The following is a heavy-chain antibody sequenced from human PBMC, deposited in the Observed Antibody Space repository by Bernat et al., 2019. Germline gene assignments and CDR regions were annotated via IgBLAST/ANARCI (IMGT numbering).Heavy chain of an antibody. CDR1: GGSFSGYY. Sequence: QVQLQQWGAGLLKPSETLSLTCAVYGGSFSGYYWSWIRQPPGKGLEWIGEINHSGSTNYNPSLKSRVTISVDPSKNPVSLKLSSVTAADTAVYYCARGRGFQQQLPGWFDPWGQGTLVTVSS. V-gene: IGHV4-34*01. J-gene: IGHJ5*02. D-gene: IGHD6-13*01. CDR3: ARGRGFQQQLPGWFDP. CDR2: INHSGST.